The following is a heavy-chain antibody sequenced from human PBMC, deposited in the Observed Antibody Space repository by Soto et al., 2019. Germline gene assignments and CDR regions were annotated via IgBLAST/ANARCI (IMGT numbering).Heavy chain of an antibody. CDR1: GGTFSSYG. CDR2: IIPIFGTA. D-gene: IGHD3-22*01. CDR3: ARGQGYYHGSGYYDVLYSFDY. Sequence: QVQLVQSGAEVKKPGSSVKVSCKASGGTFSSYGISWVRQAPGQGLEWMGGIIPIFGTANYPQKFQGRVTITADESTSSGYMELSSLRSEDTAVYYCARGQGYYHGSGYYDVLYSFDYWGQGTLVTVSS. J-gene: IGHJ4*02. V-gene: IGHV1-69*01.